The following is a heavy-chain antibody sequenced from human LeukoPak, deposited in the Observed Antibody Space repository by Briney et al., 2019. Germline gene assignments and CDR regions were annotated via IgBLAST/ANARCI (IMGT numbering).Heavy chain of an antibody. CDR2: ISYDGTNK. J-gene: IGHJ4*02. CDR3: ARDGSGYSDPVDY. D-gene: IGHD3-22*01. Sequence: PGGSLRLSCAASGFTFSSYAMHWVRQAPGKGLEWVTVISYDGTNKYYTDSVKGRFTISRDNSKNTLYLQMNSLRAEDSAVYYCARDGSGYSDPVDYWGQGTLVTVSS. CDR1: GFTFSSYA. V-gene: IGHV3-30*04.